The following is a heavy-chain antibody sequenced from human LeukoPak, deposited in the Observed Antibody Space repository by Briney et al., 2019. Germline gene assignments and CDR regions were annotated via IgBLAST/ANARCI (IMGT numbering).Heavy chain of an antibody. CDR3: ARDYCSSTSCLNWFDP. J-gene: IGHJ5*02. CDR2: IYYSGST. V-gene: IGHV4-61*08. D-gene: IGHD2-2*01. CDR1: GGSISSGDYY. Sequence: SETLSLTCTVSGGSISSGDYYWSWIRQPPGKGLEWIGYIYYSGSTNYNPSLKSRVTISVDTSKNQFSLKLSSVTAADTAVYYCARDYCSSTSCLNWFDPWGQGTLVTVSS.